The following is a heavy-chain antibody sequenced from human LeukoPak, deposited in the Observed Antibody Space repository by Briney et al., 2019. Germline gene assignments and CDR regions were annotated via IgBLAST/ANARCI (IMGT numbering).Heavy chain of an antibody. CDR2: INPSGGSA. Sequence: ASVKVSCKASGYTFTSYYMHWVRQAPGQGLEWMGIINPSGGSASYAQKFQGRVTMTRDMSTSTVYMELSSLRSEDTAVYYCARDQMITFGGVIDHDAFDIWGQGTMVTVSS. CDR3: ARDQMITFGGVIDHDAFDI. J-gene: IGHJ3*02. D-gene: IGHD3-16*02. V-gene: IGHV1-46*01. CDR1: GYTFTSYY.